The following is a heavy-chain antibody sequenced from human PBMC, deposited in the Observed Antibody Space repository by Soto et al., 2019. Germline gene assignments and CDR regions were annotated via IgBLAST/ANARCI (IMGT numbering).Heavy chain of an antibody. J-gene: IGHJ5*02. CDR1: GYTFTSYD. D-gene: IGHD3-3*01. Sequence: ASVKVSCKASGYTFTSYDINWVRQATGQGLEWTGWMNPNSGNTGYAQKFQGRVTMTRNTSISTAYMELSSLRSEDTAVYYCARGLLSITIFGVVINPNNWFDPWGQGTLVTVSS. CDR3: ARGLLSITIFGVVINPNNWFDP. V-gene: IGHV1-8*01. CDR2: MNPNSGNT.